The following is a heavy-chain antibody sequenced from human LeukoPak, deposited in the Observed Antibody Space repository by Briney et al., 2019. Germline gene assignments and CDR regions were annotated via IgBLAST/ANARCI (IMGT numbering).Heavy chain of an antibody. Sequence: GRSLRLSCAASGFTFSSYGMHWVRQAPGKGLEWVAVISYDGSNKYYADSVKGRFTISRDNSKNTLYLQMNSLRAEDTAVYCCAGGCSSTSCPLVYWGQGTLVTVSS. CDR2: ISYDGSNK. D-gene: IGHD2-2*01. J-gene: IGHJ4*02. CDR1: GFTFSSYG. CDR3: AGGCSSTSCPLVY. V-gene: IGHV3-30*03.